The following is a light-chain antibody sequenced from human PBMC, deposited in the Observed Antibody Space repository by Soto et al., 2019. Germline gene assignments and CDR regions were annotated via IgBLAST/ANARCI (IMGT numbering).Light chain of an antibody. CDR3: QQYNSYSQT. CDR2: DAS. V-gene: IGKV1-5*01. CDR1: QSISSW. Sequence: DIQMTQSPSSVSASVGDRVTITCRASQSISSWLAWYQQKPGKAPKLLIYDASGLESGVPSRFSGSGSGTEFTLTISSLQPDDFATYYCQQYNSYSQTFGQRTKVDI. J-gene: IGKJ1*01.